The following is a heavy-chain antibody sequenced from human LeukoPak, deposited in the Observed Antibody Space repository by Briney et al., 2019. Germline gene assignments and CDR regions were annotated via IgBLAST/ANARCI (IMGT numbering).Heavy chain of an antibody. CDR1: GASISSYY. Sequence: PSETLSLTCTVSGASISSYYWSWIRQPPGKGLEWIGYIYYSGSTNYNPSLKSRVTISVDTSKNQFSLRLSSVTAADTAVYYCARHRYYYDSRGYYYQPWGQGTLVTVSS. V-gene: IGHV4-59*01. CDR2: IYYSGST. D-gene: IGHD3-22*01. CDR3: ARHRYYYDSRGYYYQP. J-gene: IGHJ5*02.